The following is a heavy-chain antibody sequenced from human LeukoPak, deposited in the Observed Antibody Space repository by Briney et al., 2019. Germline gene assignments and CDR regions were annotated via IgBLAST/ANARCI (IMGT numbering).Heavy chain of an antibody. D-gene: IGHD6-19*01. CDR1: GFTVSDNY. Sequence: GGSLRLSCAASGFTVSDNYMSWVRQAPGKGLEWVSVIYSGNTTYYADSVKGRFTISRDNSENTLYLQMNSLRAEDTAVYYCAKLDRSGWYCIDNWGQGTLVTVSS. J-gene: IGHJ4*02. CDR2: IYSGNTT. V-gene: IGHV3-53*01. CDR3: AKLDRSGWYCIDN.